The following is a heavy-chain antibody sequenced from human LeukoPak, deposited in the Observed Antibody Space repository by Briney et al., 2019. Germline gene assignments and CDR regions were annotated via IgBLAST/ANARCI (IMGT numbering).Heavy chain of an antibody. CDR3: ARQAHYDSSGYYFDAFDI. D-gene: IGHD3-22*01. Sequence: RGESLKISCKGSGYSFSSNWIAWVRQMPGKGLEWMGIIYPGDADTRYSPSFQGQVTISADKSISTAYLQWSSLKASDTAMYYCARQAHYDSSGYYFDAFDIWGQGTMVTVSS. J-gene: IGHJ3*02. CDR2: IYPGDADT. V-gene: IGHV5-51*01. CDR1: GYSFSSNW.